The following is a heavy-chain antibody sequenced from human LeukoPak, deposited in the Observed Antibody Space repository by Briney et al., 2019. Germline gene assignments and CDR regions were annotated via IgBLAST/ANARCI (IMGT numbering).Heavy chain of an antibody. CDR3: AAQGAVTTRDY. Sequence: PSETLSLTCAVYGGSFSGYYRSWIRQPPGKGLEWIGEINHSGNTNYNPSLKSRVTISVDTSKNQFSLKLSSVTAADTAVYYCAAQGAVTTRDYWGQGTLVTVSS. CDR2: INHSGNT. V-gene: IGHV4-34*01. J-gene: IGHJ4*02. D-gene: IGHD4-17*01. CDR1: GGSFSGYY.